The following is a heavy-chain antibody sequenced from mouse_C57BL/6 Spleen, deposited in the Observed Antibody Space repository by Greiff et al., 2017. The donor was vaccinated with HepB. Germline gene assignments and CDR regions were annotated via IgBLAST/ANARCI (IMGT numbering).Heavy chain of an antibody. V-gene: IGHV1-55*01. CDR2: IYPGSGST. J-gene: IGHJ2*01. CDR3: ARWGTTVVATGDY. D-gene: IGHD1-1*01. CDR1: GYTFTSYW. Sequence: QVQLQQPGAELVKPRASVKMSCKASGYTFTSYWITWVKQRPGQGLEWIGDIYPGSGSTNYNEKFKSKATLTVDTSSSTAYMQLSSLTSEDSAVYYCARWGTTVVATGDYWGQGTTLTVSS.